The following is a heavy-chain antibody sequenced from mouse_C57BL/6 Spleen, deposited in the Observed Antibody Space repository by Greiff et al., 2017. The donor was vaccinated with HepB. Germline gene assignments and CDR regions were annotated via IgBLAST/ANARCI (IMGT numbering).Heavy chain of an antibody. Sequence: EVQRVESGAELVKPGASVKLSCTASGFNIKDYYMHWVKQRTEQGLEWIGRIDPEDGETKYAPKFQGKATITADTSSNTAYLQLSSLTSEDTAVYYCAESLYYYGSSYDYAMDYWGQGTSVTVSS. J-gene: IGHJ4*01. CDR1: GFNIKDYY. D-gene: IGHD1-1*01. V-gene: IGHV14-2*01. CDR3: AESLYYYGSSYDYAMDY. CDR2: IDPEDGET.